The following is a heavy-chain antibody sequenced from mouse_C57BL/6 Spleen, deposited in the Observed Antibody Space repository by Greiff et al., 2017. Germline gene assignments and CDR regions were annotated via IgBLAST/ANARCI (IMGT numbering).Heavy chain of an antibody. CDR1: GYTFTDYY. D-gene: IGHD2-5*01. J-gene: IGHJ3*01. CDR2: IYLGSGNT. V-gene: IGHV1-84*01. CDR3: AREDSNYLPFAY. Sequence: VQLQQSGPELVKPGASVKISCKASGYTFTDYYINWVKQRPGQGREWIGWIYLGSGNTKYNEKVKGKATLTVDTSSSTAYMQLSSLTSEDSAVYFCAREDSNYLPFAYWGQGTLVTVSA.